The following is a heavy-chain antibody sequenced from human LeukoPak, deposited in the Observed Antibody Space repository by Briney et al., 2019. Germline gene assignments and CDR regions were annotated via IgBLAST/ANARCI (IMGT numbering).Heavy chain of an antibody. D-gene: IGHD3-10*01. CDR2: ISGSGHRT. CDR3: ARARITMVRGVKRPHYFDY. V-gene: IGHV3-23*01. Sequence: GGSLRLSCAASGFTFTDFAMSWVRQAPGKGLEWVSAISGSGHRTYYADSVKGRFTISRDNSKNTLYLQMNSLRAEDTAVYYCARARITMVRGVKRPHYFDYWGQGTLVTVSS. J-gene: IGHJ4*02. CDR1: GFTFTDFA.